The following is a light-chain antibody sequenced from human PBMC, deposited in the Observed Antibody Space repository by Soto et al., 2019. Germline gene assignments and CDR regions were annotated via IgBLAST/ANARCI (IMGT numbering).Light chain of an antibody. CDR3: SSYTSDNTLV. CDR2: EVS. V-gene: IGLV2-14*01. CDR1: STDVGGYNY. Sequence: PASVSGSPGQSIAISCTGTSTDVGGYNYVSWYQQHPGKAPKLIIYEVSSRPSGVSNRFSGAKSGNTASLTISGLQAEDEADYYCSSYTSDNTLVFGGGTKVTVL. J-gene: IGLJ3*02.